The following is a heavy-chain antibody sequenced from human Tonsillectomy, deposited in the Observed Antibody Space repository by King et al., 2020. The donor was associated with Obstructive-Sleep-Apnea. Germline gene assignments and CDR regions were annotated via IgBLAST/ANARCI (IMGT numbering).Heavy chain of an antibody. CDR3: AKAWTVTTLQCACDY. V-gene: IGHV3-30*18. CDR1: GFTFSSYG. Sequence: VQLVESGGGVVQPGRSLRLSCAASGFTFSSYGMHWVRQAPGKGLEWVAVISYDGYKEFYSDSVKGRLTSSRDSSRNTLYLQMNSLRPEDTAVYYCAKAWTVTTLQCACDYWGQGTLVTVSS. J-gene: IGHJ4*02. D-gene: IGHD4-17*01. CDR2: ISYDGYKE.